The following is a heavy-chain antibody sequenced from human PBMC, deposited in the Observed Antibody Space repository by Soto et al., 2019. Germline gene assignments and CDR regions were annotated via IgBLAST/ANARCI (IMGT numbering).Heavy chain of an antibody. D-gene: IGHD1-1*01. CDR1: GDTFSSFA. CDR3: ARDKDREQLGGNYYYALDV. CDR2: IIPIFRTP. Sequence: QVQLVQSGAEVKKPGSSVKVSCKASGDTFSSFAISWVRQAPGQGLEWMGGIIPIFRTPKYAQKFQGRVTITAEEPTSTAYMELSSLRSEDTAVYYCARDKDREQLGGNYYYALDVWGPGTTVIVSS. J-gene: IGHJ6*02. V-gene: IGHV1-69*12.